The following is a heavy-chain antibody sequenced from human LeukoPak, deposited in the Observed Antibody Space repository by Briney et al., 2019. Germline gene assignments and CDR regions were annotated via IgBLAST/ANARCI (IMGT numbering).Heavy chain of an antibody. CDR3: ARGRNDNGGMFFDS. D-gene: IGHD4-23*01. CDR2: ISRSGYT. CDR1: VGSIRRYY. Sequence: SETLSLTCTVSVGSIRRYYWSWIRQAPGKGLEWIGFISRSGYTSYSPSLKSRVAISVDTSKNKFSLSLSYMTEVDTAIYYCARGRNDNGGMFFDSWAQGTLVTVSS. J-gene: IGHJ4*02. V-gene: IGHV4-59*01.